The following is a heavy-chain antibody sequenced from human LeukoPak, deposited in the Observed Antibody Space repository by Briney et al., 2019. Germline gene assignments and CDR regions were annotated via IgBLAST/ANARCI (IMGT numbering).Heavy chain of an antibody. CDR2: IYPGDSDT. Sequence: GESLQISCKGSGYSFTSYWIGWVRQMPGKGLEWMGIIYPGDSDTRYSPSFQGQVTISADKSISTAYLQWSSLKASDTAMYYCARSGEHYYDSSGYYVWFDPWGQGTLGTVSS. J-gene: IGHJ5*02. CDR3: ARSGEHYYDSSGYYVWFDP. D-gene: IGHD3-22*01. V-gene: IGHV5-51*01. CDR1: GYSFTSYW.